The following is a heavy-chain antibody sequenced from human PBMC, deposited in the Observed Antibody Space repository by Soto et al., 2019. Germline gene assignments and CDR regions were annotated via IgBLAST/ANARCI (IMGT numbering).Heavy chain of an antibody. J-gene: IGHJ6*02. V-gene: IGHV3-48*03. CDR1: GFTFSSYE. Sequence: PGGSLRLSCAASGFTFSSYEMNWVRQAPGEXLEWVSYISSSGSTIYYADSVKGRFTISRDNAKNSLYLQMNSLRAEDTAVYYCAARGYSYGSSYYYYGMDVWGQGTTVTVSS. CDR3: AARGYSYGSSYYYYGMDV. D-gene: IGHD5-18*01. CDR2: ISSSGSTI.